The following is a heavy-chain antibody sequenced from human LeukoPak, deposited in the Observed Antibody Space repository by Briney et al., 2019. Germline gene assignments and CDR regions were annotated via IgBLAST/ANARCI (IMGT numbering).Heavy chain of an antibody. V-gene: IGHV4-4*09. CDR3: ARGPYSYDSSGAFDI. J-gene: IGHJ3*02. CDR1: GGSISGYY. D-gene: IGHD3-22*01. Sequence: SETLSLTCTVSGGSISGYYWSWIRQPPGKELEWIGYIYESGSTDYNPSLRSRVTISRDTSKNQVSLKLTSVTAADTAVYFCARGPYSYDSSGAFDIWGQGTMVTVSS. CDR2: IYESGST.